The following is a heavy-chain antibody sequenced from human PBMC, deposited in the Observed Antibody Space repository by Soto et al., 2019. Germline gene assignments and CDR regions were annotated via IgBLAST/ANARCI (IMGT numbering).Heavy chain of an antibody. D-gene: IGHD6-19*01. CDR3: AKGGRQWLVTSDFNY. CDR1: GFTFSDYA. CDR2: VSHDGRNT. V-gene: IGHV3-30*18. J-gene: IGHJ4*02. Sequence: VQLVESGGGVVQPGRSLRLSCAASGFTFSDYAMHWVRQAPGKGLEWVAVVSHDGRNTHYADYVKGRFTISRDSSKNTVSLEMTSVRAEDTAVYYCAKGGRQWLVTSDFNYWGQGALVTVSS.